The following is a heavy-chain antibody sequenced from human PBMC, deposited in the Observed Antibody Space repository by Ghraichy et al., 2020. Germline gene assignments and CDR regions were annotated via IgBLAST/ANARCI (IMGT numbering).Heavy chain of an antibody. V-gene: IGHV3-21*01. J-gene: IGHJ5*02. CDR3: ARWMSGIAGWFNP. CDR1: GFTFSSYS. CDR2: ISSSSSYI. D-gene: IGHD6-13*01. Sequence: GGSLRLSCAASGFTFSSYSMNWVRQAPGKGLEWVSSISSSSSYIYYADSVKGRFTISRDNAKNSLYLQMNSLRAEDTAVYYCARWMSGIAGWFNPWGQGTLVTVPS.